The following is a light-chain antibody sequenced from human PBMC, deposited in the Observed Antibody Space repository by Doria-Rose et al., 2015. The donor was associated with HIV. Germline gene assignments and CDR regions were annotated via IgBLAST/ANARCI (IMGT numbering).Light chain of an antibody. CDR1: PTVITY. CDR3: QQTYSSPPWT. V-gene: IGKV1-39*01. Sequence: PPYLSASLGDRVTITCRASPTVITYLNWFQQEPGKAPKLLIYAASRLQSGVPSRFSGSGSGADFTLTIGGLQPGDFATYYCQQTYSSPPWTFGQGTKVEMK. CDR2: AAS. J-gene: IGKJ1*01.